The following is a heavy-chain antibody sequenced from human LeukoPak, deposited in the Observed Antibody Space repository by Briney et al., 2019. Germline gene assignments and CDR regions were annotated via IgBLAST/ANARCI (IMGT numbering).Heavy chain of an antibody. CDR3: AREEFTPYYFDY. J-gene: IGHJ4*02. CDR1: GFTFSNYW. V-gene: IGHV3-74*01. CDR2: INNDGSST. Sequence: GGSLRLSCAASGFTFSNYWMHWVRQAPGKGLVWVSRINNDGSSTNYADSVKGRFTISRDNAKNTLYLQMNSLRADDTAVYYCAREEFTPYYFDYWGQGTLVTVSS.